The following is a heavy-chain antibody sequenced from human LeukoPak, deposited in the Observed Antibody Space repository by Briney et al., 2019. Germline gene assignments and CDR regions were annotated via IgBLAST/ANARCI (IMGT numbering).Heavy chain of an antibody. J-gene: IGHJ5*02. CDR3: ATDFISSWYRNWFDP. V-gene: IGHV1-24*01. D-gene: IGHD6-13*01. Sequence: ASVKVSCKVSGYTLTELSMHWVRQAPGKGLEWMGGFDPEDGETIYAQKFQGRVTVTEDTSTDTAYMELSSLRSEDTAVYYCATDFISSWYRNWFDPWGQGTLVTVSS. CDR1: GYTLTELS. CDR2: FDPEDGET.